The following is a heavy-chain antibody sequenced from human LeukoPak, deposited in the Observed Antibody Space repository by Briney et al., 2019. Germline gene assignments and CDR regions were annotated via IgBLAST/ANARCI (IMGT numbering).Heavy chain of an antibody. V-gene: IGHV1-18*01. CDR2: ISAHNGNT. D-gene: IGHD3-3*01. Sequence: ASVKVSCKASGYTFTGYGISWVRQAPGQGLEWMGWISAHNGNTNYAQKLQGRVTMTTDTSTSTAYMELRSLRSDDTAVYYCARDVDDFWSGYQQYNWFDPWGQGTLVTVSS. CDR3: ARDVDDFWSGYQQYNWFDP. J-gene: IGHJ5*02. CDR1: GYTFTGYG.